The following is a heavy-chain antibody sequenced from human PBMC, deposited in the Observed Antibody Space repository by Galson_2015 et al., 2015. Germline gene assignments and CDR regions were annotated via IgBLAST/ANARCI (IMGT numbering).Heavy chain of an antibody. D-gene: IGHD3-22*01. CDR3: ARQDYYDSSMGY. V-gene: IGHV4-39*01. J-gene: IGHJ4*02. Sequence: TVSGGSIRSSSYSWVWIRQPPGKGLEWIGSIYYYGSTDYNPSLKSRVTISADTSKNQFSLNLSSVTAADTAVYYCARQDYYDSSMGYWGQGTLVTVSS. CDR1: GGSIRSSSYS. CDR2: IYYYGST.